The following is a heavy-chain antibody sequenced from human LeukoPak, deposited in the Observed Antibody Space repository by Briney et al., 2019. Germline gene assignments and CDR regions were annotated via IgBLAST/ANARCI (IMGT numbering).Heavy chain of an antibody. CDR1: GSSFNSYY. CDR3: ARDIVYLIDEDYG. Sequence: PSETLSLTCTVSGSSFNSYYWSWIRQPAGKGLEWIGRIHTSGSADCSPSLQSRVTISVDMSKKEFSLKLTSVTAADTAVYYCARDIVYLIDEDYGWGQGTLVTVSS. D-gene: IGHD4-17*01. J-gene: IGHJ4*02. CDR2: IHTSGSA. V-gene: IGHV4-4*07.